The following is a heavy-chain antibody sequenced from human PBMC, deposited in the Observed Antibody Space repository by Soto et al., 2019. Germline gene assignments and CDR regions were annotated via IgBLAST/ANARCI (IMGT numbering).Heavy chain of an antibody. Sequence: TGVPLSLSYAASGLTFRGYAVHWVRQAQGKGLEWVAVISYDGSNKYYADSVKGRFTISRDNSKNTLYLQMNSLRAEDTAVYYCARAGRGYSYGLDYYYYYGMDVWGQGTTVTVSS. J-gene: IGHJ6*02. CDR1: GLTFRGYA. CDR2: ISYDGSNK. D-gene: IGHD5-18*01. V-gene: IGHV3-30-3*01. CDR3: ARAGRGYSYGLDYYYYYGMDV.